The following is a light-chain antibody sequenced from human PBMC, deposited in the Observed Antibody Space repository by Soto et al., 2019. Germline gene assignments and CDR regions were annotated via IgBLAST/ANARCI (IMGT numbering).Light chain of an antibody. CDR2: EVT. V-gene: IGLV2-14*01. J-gene: IGLJ1*01. CDR1: SSDVGGYNF. CDR3: SSYTGGNPSYV. Sequence: QSALTQPASVSGSPGQSITISCTGTSSDVGGYNFVSWYQQHPDKAPKFMIYEVTNRPSGVSNRFSGSKSGNTASLTISGLQAEDEADYYCSSYTGGNPSYVFGTGTKLTVL.